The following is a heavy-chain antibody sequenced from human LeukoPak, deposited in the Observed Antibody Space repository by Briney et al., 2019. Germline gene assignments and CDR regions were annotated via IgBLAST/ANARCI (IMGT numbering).Heavy chain of an antibody. CDR2: ISAYNGNT. J-gene: IGHJ4*02. CDR3: ARGGDYYDSSGLFDY. CDR1: GYTFTSYG. D-gene: IGHD3-22*01. V-gene: IGHV1-18*01. Sequence: GASVKVSCKASGYTFTSYGISWVRQAPGQGLEWMGWISAYNGNTNYAQKLQGRVTMTTDTSTSTAYMELRSLRSDDAAVYYCARGGDYYDSSGLFDYWGQGTLVTVSS.